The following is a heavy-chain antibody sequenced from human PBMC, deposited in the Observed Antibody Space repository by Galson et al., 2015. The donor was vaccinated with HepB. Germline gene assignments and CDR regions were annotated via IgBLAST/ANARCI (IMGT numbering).Heavy chain of an antibody. CDR2: IDWDDDK. Sequence: PALVKPTQTLTLTCTFSGFSLSTSGMCVSWIRQPPGKALEWLARIDWDDDKYYSTSLKTRLTLSKDTSKNQVVLTMTNMDPVDTATYYCARIRRSGSYLGMGYYYGMDVWGQGTTVTVSS. D-gene: IGHD1-26*01. J-gene: IGHJ6*02. V-gene: IGHV2-70*11. CDR3: ARIRRSGSYLGMGYYYGMDV. CDR1: GFSLSTSGMC.